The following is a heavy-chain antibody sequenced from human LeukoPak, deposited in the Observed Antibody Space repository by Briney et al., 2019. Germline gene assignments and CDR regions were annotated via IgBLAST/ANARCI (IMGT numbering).Heavy chain of an antibody. J-gene: IGHJ5*02. V-gene: IGHV1-8*01. CDR3: ARAGSNWQWLVPSTHPKRVWFDP. D-gene: IGHD6-19*01. CDR2: MNPNSGNA. CDR1: GYTFTSYD. Sequence: ASVKVSCKASGYTFTSYDISWVRQATGQGLEWMGWMNPNSGNAGYAQKFQGRVTMTRNTSISTAYMELSSLRSEDTAVYYCARAGSNWQWLVPSTHPKRVWFDPWGQGTLVTVSS.